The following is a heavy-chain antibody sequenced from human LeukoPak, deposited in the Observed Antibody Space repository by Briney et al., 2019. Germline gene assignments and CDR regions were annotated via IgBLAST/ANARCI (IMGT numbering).Heavy chain of an antibody. CDR1: GGSISSYY. V-gene: IGHV4-59*12. CDR2: IYYSGST. CDR3: ARCVYCSSTSCYGYYYGMDV. Sequence: QASETLSLTCTVSGGSISSYYWSWIRQPPGKGLEWIGSIYYSGSTYYNPSLKSRVTISVDTSKNQFSLKLSSVTAADTAVYYCARCVYCSSTSCYGYYYGMDVWGQGTTVTVSS. D-gene: IGHD2-2*01. J-gene: IGHJ6*02.